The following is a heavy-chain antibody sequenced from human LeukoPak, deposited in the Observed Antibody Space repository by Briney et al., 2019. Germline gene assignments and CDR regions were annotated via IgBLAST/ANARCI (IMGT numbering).Heavy chain of an antibody. D-gene: IGHD4-23*01. Sequence: GGSLRLSCAASGFTFSSYGMHWVRQAPGKGLEWVSSISSTSTYLYYGDSVKGRFTISRDNAKKSLYLQMNSLRAEDTAVYYCYGANAEHWGQGTLVTVSS. CDR1: GFTFSSYG. CDR2: ISSTSTYL. J-gene: IGHJ1*01. CDR3: YGANAEH. V-gene: IGHV3-21*01.